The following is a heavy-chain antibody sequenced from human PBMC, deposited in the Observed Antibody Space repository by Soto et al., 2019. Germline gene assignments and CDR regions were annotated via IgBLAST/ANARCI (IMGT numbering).Heavy chain of an antibody. CDR1: GFTFNSCA. CDR3: ANQGIAVAFDYFDF. CDR2: ISYSGVTT. Sequence: EVQLLESGGDLVQPGGSLRLSCAASGFTFNSCAMSWVRQAPGKGLEWVSTISYSGVTTYYTDSVKGRFTISRDNSKNTLYLQMDSLRAEDTAIYYCANQGIAVAFDYFDFWGQGTMVTVSP. J-gene: IGHJ3*01. D-gene: IGHD6-19*01. V-gene: IGHV3-23*01.